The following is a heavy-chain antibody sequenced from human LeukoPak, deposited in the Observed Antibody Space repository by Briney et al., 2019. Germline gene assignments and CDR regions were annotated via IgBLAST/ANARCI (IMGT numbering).Heavy chain of an antibody. CDR1: GGSITRYY. CDR3: ARLGCGGDCYNNYFDY. D-gene: IGHD2-21*02. J-gene: IGHJ4*02. CDR2: IYYSGST. Sequence: SETLSLTCTVSGGSITRYYWGWIRQPPGKRLEWIGYIYYSGSTNYNPSLKSRVTISVDTSKNQFSLKLTSVTAADTAVYYCARLGCGGDCYNNYFDYWGQGTLVTVSS. V-gene: IGHV4-59*08.